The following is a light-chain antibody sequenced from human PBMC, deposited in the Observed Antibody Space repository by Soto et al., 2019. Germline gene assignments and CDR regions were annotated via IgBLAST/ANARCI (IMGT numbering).Light chain of an antibody. CDR1: QSISSY. V-gene: IGKV1-39*01. CDR3: QQSYSTPRT. Sequence: MQMTQSASCLSASVGERVTITGQTSQSISSYLNWYQQKPGKAPKLLIYAACSLQSGVPSRFSGSGSGTDFTLTISSLQPEDFATYYCQQSYSTPRTFGQGTKVDIK. J-gene: IGKJ1*01. CDR2: AAC.